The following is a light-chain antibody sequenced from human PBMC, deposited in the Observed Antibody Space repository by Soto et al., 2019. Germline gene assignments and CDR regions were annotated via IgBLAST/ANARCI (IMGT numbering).Light chain of an antibody. V-gene: IGKV1-39*01. Sequence: IQMTQSPSTLSASVGNRVTITCRASQRITTYLNWYQQRQGKAPSILIYAATYLRSGVPSRFSGSGSGTECTLPIDGLQPDDFETYFCHQIHTNPWTFGQGTKVDIK. CDR1: QRITTY. J-gene: IGKJ1*01. CDR3: HQIHTNPWT. CDR2: AAT.